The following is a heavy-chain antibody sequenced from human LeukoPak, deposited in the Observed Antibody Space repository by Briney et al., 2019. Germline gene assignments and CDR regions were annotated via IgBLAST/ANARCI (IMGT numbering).Heavy chain of an antibody. J-gene: IGHJ5*02. CDR2: IYDSGGT. D-gene: IGHD2-2*01. CDR1: GGSISSYY. Sequence: PSETLSLTCTVSGGSISSYYWSWIRQPAGKGLEWIGRIYDSGGTNYNPSLKSRLTISVDKSKNQFSLRLSSVTAADTAVYYCARSVGYCSSASCYVNWFDLWGQGTLVTVSS. CDR3: ARSVGYCSSASCYVNWFDL. V-gene: IGHV4-4*07.